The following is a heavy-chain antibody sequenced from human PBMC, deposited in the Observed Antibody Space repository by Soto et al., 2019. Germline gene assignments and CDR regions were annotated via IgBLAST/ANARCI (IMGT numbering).Heavy chain of an antibody. CDR3: AKGRILGLNNRNFDF. J-gene: IGHJ4*02. CDR1: GFTLSNFA. Sequence: PGESLRLSCAASGFTLSNFAMSWVRQSPGKGLEWVAVASGSGITTKYAASVKGRFIISKENSNNTLSLEMHSLGAEDMGVYYCAKGRILGLNNRNFDFWGQGTLVTVSS. D-gene: IGHD1-20*01. CDR2: ASGSGITT. V-gene: IGHV3-23*01.